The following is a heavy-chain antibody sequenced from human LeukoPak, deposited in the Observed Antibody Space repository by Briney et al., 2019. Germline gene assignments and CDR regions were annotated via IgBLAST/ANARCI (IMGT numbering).Heavy chain of an antibody. D-gene: IGHD6-19*01. CDR2: INHSGST. Sequence: SETLSLTCAVYGGSFSGYYWSWIRQPPGKGLEWIGEINHSGSTNYNPSLKSRVTISVDTSKNQFSLKLSSVTAADTAVYYCASLGKQWLASGYWGQGTLVTVSS. V-gene: IGHV4-34*01. J-gene: IGHJ4*02. CDR1: GGSFSGYY. CDR3: ASLGKQWLASGY.